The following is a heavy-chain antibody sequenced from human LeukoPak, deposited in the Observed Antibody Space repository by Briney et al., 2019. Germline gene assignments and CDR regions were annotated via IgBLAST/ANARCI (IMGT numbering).Heavy chain of an antibody. V-gene: IGHV3-23*01. CDR2: IIGSGVST. J-gene: IGHJ2*01. CDR3: ARVLRDLWGWISWYCDL. Sequence: GGSLRLSCAASGLTFSSYAMTWVRQAPGKGLEWVSDIIGSGVSTYYADSVKGRFTISRDNSKNTLYLQMNSLRAEDTAVYYCARVLRDLWGWISWYCDLWGRGTLVTVSS. D-gene: IGHD3-16*01. CDR1: GLTFSSYA.